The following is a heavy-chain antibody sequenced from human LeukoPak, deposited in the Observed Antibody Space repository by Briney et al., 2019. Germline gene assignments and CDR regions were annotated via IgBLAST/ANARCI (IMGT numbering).Heavy chain of an antibody. Sequence: ASVKVSCKASGYTFTSYGISWVRQAAGQGLEGMGWISAYNGNTNYAQKLQGRVTMTQDTYTSTAYMELRSLRSDDTAVYYCARDLTWVGTIAVAGTGHRYLDWGQGTLVTASS. J-gene: IGHJ4*02. CDR3: ARDLTWVGTIAVAGTGHRYLD. D-gene: IGHD6-19*01. V-gene: IGHV1-18*01. CDR1: GYTFTSYG. CDR2: ISAYNGNT.